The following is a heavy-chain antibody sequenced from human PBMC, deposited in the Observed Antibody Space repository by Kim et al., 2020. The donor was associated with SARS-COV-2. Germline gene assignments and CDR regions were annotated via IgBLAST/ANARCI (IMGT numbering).Heavy chain of an antibody. D-gene: IGHD1-7*01. CDR3: ARGGTRTQRLDY. V-gene: IGHV3-21*01. J-gene: IGHJ4*02. Sequence: YYADSVKGRFTISRDNAKNSLYLQMNSLRAEDTAVYYCARGGTRTQRLDYWGQGTLVTVSS.